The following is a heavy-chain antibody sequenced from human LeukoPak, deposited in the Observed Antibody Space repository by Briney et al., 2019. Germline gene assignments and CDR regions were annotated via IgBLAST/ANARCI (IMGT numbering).Heavy chain of an antibody. CDR3: ARDADNCSGGSCYVGYMDV. V-gene: IGHV1-18*01. J-gene: IGHJ6*03. CDR2: ISAYNGNT. CDR1: GYTFTSYG. Sequence: ASVKVSCKASGYTFTSYGISWVRQAPGQGLEWMGWISAYNGNTNYAQKLQGKVTMTTDTSTSTAYMELRSLRSDDTAVYYCARDADNCSGGSCYVGYMDVWGKGTTVTVSS. D-gene: IGHD2-15*01.